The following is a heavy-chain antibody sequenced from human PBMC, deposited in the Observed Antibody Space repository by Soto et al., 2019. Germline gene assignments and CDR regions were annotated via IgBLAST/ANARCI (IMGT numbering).Heavy chain of an antibody. J-gene: IGHJ6*02. CDR1: GFTFSSYA. V-gene: IGHV3-30-3*01. CDR2: ISYDGSNK. D-gene: IGHD2-2*02. CDR3: ARDESRGIVVVPAAIRYGMDV. Sequence: QVQLVESGGGVVQPGRSLRLSCAASGFTFSSYAMHWVRKAPGKGLEWVAVISYDGSNKYYADSVKGRFTISRDNSKNTLYLQMNSLRAEDTAVYYCARDESRGIVVVPAAIRYGMDVWGQGTTVTVSS.